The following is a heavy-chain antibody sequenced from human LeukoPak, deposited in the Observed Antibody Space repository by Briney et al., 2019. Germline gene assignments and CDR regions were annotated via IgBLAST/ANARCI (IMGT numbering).Heavy chain of an antibody. V-gene: IGHV3-21*01. CDR3: ARGDDILTGYLGAPY. J-gene: IGHJ4*02. D-gene: IGHD3-9*01. CDR2: ISSSSSYI. CDR1: GFTFSSYG. Sequence: GRSLRLSCAASGFTFSSYGMHWVRQAPGKGLEWVSSISSSSSYIYYADSVKGRFTISRDNAKNSLYLQMNSLRAEDTAVYYCARGDDILTGYLGAPYWGQGTLVTVSS.